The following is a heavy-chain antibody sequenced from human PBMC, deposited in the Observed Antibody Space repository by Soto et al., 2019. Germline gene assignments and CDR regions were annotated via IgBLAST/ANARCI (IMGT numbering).Heavy chain of an antibody. Sequence: SETLSLTCAVYGGSFSGYYWSWIRQPPGKGLEWIGEINHSGSTSYNPSLKSRVTISVDTSKNQFSLKLSSVTAADTAVYYCASQYSSPFNWFDPWGQGTLVTVSS. CDR3: ASQYSSPFNWFDP. V-gene: IGHV4-34*01. D-gene: IGHD6-13*01. CDR2: INHSGST. J-gene: IGHJ5*02. CDR1: GGSFSGYY.